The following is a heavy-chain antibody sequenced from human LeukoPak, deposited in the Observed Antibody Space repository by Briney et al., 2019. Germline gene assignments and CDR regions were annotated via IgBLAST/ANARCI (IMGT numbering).Heavy chain of an antibody. D-gene: IGHD1-26*01. V-gene: IGHV1-2*02. CDR1: GYTFTGYY. CDR3: ARGVLRWELLTPQMDY. CDR2: INPNSGGT. Sequence: GASVKVSCKASGYTFTGYYMHWVRQAPGQGLEWMGWINPNSGGTNYAQKFQGRVTMTRDTSISTAYMELSRLRSDDTAVYYCARGVLRWELLTPQMDYWGQGTLVTVSS. J-gene: IGHJ4*02.